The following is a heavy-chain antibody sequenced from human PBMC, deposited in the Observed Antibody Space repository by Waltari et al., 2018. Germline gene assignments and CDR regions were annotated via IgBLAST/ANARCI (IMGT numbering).Heavy chain of an antibody. V-gene: IGHV4-34*01. CDR2: INDRRNT. J-gene: IGHJ6*03. D-gene: IGHD3-10*01. CDR1: GGSLSGYY. Sequence: HVQIQQWGAGLLKPSETLSLTCGVSGGSLSGYYWTWIRQSPGKGLEWIGEINDRRNTNYAPSLKSRVTISLDTSKNQFSLKLTAVTAADTAIYYCARGHNYYGSGNFYYYYYYMDVWGTGTAVTVSS. CDR3: ARGHNYYGSGNFYYYYYYMDV.